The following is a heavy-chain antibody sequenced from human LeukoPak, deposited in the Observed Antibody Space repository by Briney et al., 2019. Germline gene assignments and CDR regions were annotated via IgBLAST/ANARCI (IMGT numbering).Heavy chain of an antibody. V-gene: IGHV3-48*04. CDR3: ARESTVVVPAAPFDI. Sequence: PGGSLRLSCAASGFTFSSYSINWVRQAPGKGLEWVSYISSSSSTIYYADSVKGRFTISRDNAKNSLYLQMNSLRAEDTAVYYCARESTVVVPAAPFDIWGQGTMVTVSS. J-gene: IGHJ3*02. CDR1: GFTFSSYS. CDR2: ISSSSSTI. D-gene: IGHD2-2*01.